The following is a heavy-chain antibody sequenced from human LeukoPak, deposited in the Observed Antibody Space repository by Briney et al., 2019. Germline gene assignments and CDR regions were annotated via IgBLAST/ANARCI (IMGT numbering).Heavy chain of an antibody. D-gene: IGHD6-19*01. CDR3: ATSTRGAGYFDY. V-gene: IGHV4-34*01. Sequence: SETLSLTCAVYGGSFSGYYWSWIRQPPGKGLEWIGEINHSGDATYNPSLKSRVTISVDTSKNQFSLKLSSVTAADTAVYYCATSTRGAGYFDYWGQGTLVTVSS. CDR2: INHSGDA. J-gene: IGHJ4*02. CDR1: GGSFSGYY.